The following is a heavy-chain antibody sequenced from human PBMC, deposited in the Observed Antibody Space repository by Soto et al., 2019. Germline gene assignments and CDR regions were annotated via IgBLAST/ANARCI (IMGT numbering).Heavy chain of an antibody. CDR2: IYYSGST. J-gene: IGHJ3*02. CDR1: GGSISSGGYY. D-gene: IGHD3-22*01. Sequence: PSETLSLTCTVSGGSISSGGYYWSWIRQHPGKGLEWIGYIYYSGSTYYNPSLKSRVTISVDTSKNQFSLKLSSVTAADTAVYYCARETPNDSSGYREYAFDIWGQGTMVTV. V-gene: IGHV4-31*03. CDR3: ARETPNDSSGYREYAFDI.